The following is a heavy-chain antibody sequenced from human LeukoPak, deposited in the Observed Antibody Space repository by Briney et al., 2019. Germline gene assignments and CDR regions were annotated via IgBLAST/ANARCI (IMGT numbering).Heavy chain of an antibody. V-gene: IGHV3-30*19. CDR2: IWYDGSNK. D-gene: IGHD3-16*02. J-gene: IGHJ4*02. Sequence: GGSLRLSCAASGFTFSSYGMHWVRQAPGKGLEWVAVIWYDGSNKYYADSVKGRFTISRDNSKNTLYLQMNSLRAEDTAVYYCARLLWFYYDYVWGSYRYDDYWGQGTLVTVSS. CDR1: GFTFSSYG. CDR3: ARLLWFYYDYVWGSYRYDDY.